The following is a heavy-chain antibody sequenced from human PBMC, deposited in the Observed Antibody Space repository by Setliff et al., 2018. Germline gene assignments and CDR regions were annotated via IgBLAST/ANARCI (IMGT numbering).Heavy chain of an antibody. V-gene: IGHV3-23*01. CDR3: AKEDYSDSSGYYYETPWFDP. CDR2: ISGGSGRT. Sequence: LRLSCAASGFTFSTYAMSWVRQAPGKGLEWVSAISGGSGRTYYVATVKGRFTISRDDSKNTLYLQMNSLRAEDTGIYYCAKEDYSDSSGYYYETPWFDPWGQGTLVTVSS. J-gene: IGHJ5*02. CDR1: GFTFSTYA. D-gene: IGHD3-22*01.